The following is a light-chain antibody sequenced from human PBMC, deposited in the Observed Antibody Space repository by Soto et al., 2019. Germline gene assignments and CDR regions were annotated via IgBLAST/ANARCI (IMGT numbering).Light chain of an antibody. V-gene: IGKV1-9*01. CDR2: SAS. CDR3: QQLNSFPFT. J-gene: IGKJ4*01. Sequence: IQLTQSPSSLSASVGDRVTITCRASQGISSYLAWYQQKPGKAPKLLIYSASTLQSGVPSRFSGSGYGTGFTLTISNLQPEDFATYYCQQLNSFPFTFGGGTRVQIK. CDR1: QGISSY.